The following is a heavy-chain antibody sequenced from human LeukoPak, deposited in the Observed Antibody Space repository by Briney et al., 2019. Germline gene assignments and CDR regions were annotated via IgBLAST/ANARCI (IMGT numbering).Heavy chain of an antibody. CDR2: SNTDGSST. CDR1: GFTFSSYW. D-gene: IGHD6-13*01. V-gene: IGHV3-74*01. J-gene: IGHJ4*02. Sequence: PGGSLRLSCAASGFTFSSYWMHWVRQAPGKGLMWVSRSNTDGSSTNYADSVKGRFTISRDNAKNTVYLQMNSLRAEDTAVYYCARVSTAVSLAIDSWGQGTLVTVST. CDR3: ARVSTAVSLAIDS.